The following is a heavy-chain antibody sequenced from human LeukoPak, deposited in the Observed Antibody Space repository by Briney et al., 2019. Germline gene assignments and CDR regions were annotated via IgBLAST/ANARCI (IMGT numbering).Heavy chain of an antibody. J-gene: IGHJ4*02. CDR2: IKQDGSEK. CDR1: GFTFSSYW. CDR3: AKDSNPFPD. Sequence: PGGSLRLSCAASGFTFSSYWMSWVRQAPGKGLEWVATIKQDGSEKYYVDPVKGRFTISRDNAKNSLYLQMNSLRAEDTAVYYCAKDSNPFPDWGQGTLVTVSS. V-gene: IGHV3-7*01.